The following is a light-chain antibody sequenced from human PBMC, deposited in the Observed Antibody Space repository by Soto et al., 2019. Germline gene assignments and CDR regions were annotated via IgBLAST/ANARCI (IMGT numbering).Light chain of an antibody. CDR2: ETS. CDR3: LLRSDWPPIT. V-gene: IGKV3-11*01. Sequence: EIVLTQSPATRSLSPGERATLSCRASQSVSASFAWYQKKVGLPPRLIVYETSNRATGVPARFSGSGSGTDCTLTISSLEPEDFAFYYCLLRSDWPPITFAQGTRLEIK. J-gene: IGKJ5*01. CDR1: QSVSAS.